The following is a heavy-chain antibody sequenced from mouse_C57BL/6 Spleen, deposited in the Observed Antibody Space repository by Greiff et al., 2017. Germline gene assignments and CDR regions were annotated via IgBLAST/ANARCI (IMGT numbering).Heavy chain of an antibody. V-gene: IGHV6-6*01. CDR2: IRNKANNHAT. J-gene: IGHJ4*01. CDR1: GFTFSDAW. Sequence: EVMLVESGGGLVQPGGSMKLSCAASGFTFSDAWMDWVRQSPEKGLEWVAEIRNKANNHATYYAESVKGRFTISRDDSKSSVYLQMNSLRAEDTGIYYCTRILFYYAMDYWGQGTSVTVSS. CDR3: TRILFYYAMDY.